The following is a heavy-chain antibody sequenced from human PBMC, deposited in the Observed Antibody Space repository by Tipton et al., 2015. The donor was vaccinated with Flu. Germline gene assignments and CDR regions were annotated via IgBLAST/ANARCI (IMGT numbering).Heavy chain of an antibody. CDR3: ARSWGGSVDY. V-gene: IGHV4-39*07. Sequence: LRLSCSVSGGSMSSSSYHWGWIRQPPGKGLEWIGSMYYSGATYYNPSLKSRVTISVDTSKNQFSLNLSSVTAADTAVYYCARSWGGSVDYWGQGTLVTVSS. CDR2: MYYSGAT. CDR1: GGSMSSSSYH. J-gene: IGHJ4*02. D-gene: IGHD1-14*01.